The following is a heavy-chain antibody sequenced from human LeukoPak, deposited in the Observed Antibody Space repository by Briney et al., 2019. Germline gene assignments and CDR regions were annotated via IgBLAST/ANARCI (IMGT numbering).Heavy chain of an antibody. CDR2: ISWNSGSI. J-gene: IGHJ5*02. Sequence: GRSLRLSCAASGFTFDDYAMHWVRQAPGEGLEWVSGISWNSGSIGYADSVKGRFTISRDNAKNSLYLQMNSLRAEDTALYYCAKSSGPTNWFDPWGQGTLVTVSS. CDR1: GFTFDDYA. CDR3: AKSSGPTNWFDP. D-gene: IGHD6-6*01. V-gene: IGHV3-9*01.